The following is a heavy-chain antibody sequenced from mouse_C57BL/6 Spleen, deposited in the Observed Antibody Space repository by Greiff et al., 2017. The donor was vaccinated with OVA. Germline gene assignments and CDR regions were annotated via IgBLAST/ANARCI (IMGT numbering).Heavy chain of an antibody. CDR2: INPNNGGT. V-gene: IGHV1-26*01. CDR1: GYTFTDYY. D-gene: IGHD1-1*01. J-gene: IGHJ4*01. CDR3: ARPYGSGLYAMDY. Sequence: VQLQQSGPELVKPGASVKISCKASGYTFTDYYMNWVKQSHGKSLEWIGDINPNNGGTSYNQKFKGKATLTVDKSSSTAYMELRSLTSEDSAVYYCARPYGSGLYAMDYWGQGTSVTVSS.